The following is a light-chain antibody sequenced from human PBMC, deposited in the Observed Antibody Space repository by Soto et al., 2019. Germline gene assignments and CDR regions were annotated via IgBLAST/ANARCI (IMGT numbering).Light chain of an antibody. CDR3: SSYAGSNNSV. J-gene: IGLJ1*01. CDR2: EVT. CDR1: TSDVVGYNY. Sequence: TQPPWASGPPGQYFPISCTGTTSDVVGYNYVSSYQQHPGKAPKLMSYEVTKRPSGVPDRFSGSKSGNTASLTVSGLQAEDEANYYCSSYAGSNNSVFGTGTKVTVL. V-gene: IGLV2-8*01.